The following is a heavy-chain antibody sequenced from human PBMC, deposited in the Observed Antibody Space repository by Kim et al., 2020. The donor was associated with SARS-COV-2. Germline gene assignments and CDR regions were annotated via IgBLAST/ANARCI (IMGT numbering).Heavy chain of an antibody. V-gene: IGHV4-59*01. Sequence: SETLSLTCAVSGDSIRTSSWSWIRQPPGKALEWLGFTSSTGPTNYNPSMRSRLSISLDTSRNEVSLKLGSVTAADTAIYYCAREYRGGTWYDMWGQGTLVTVSS. CDR3: AREYRGGTWYDM. CDR2: TSSTGPT. D-gene: IGHD2-21*01. J-gene: IGHJ4*02. CDR1: GDSIRTSS.